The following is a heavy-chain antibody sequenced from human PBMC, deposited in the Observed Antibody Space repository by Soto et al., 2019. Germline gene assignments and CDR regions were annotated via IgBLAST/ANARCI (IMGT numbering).Heavy chain of an antibody. D-gene: IGHD3-3*01. J-gene: IGHJ5*02. Sequence: SETLSLTXSVSGGTISGYYWTWIRQPAGKGLEWIGRIYSSGNTKYNPSLQSRVTMSLDTSNNQFSLRLTSVTAADTAVYYCARGQRFSDWFDPWGQGTLVTVSS. CDR1: GGTISGYY. CDR3: ARGQRFSDWFDP. CDR2: IYSSGNT. V-gene: IGHV4-4*07.